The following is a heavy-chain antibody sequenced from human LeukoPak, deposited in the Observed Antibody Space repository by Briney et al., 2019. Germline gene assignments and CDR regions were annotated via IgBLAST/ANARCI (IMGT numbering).Heavy chain of an antibody. V-gene: IGHV4-30-2*01. D-gene: IGHD3-3*01. J-gene: IGHJ3*02. Sequence: SETLSLTCTVSGDSISSGGYYWSWIRQPPGKGLEWIGYIYHSGSTYYNPSLKSRVTISVDRSKNQFSLKLSSVTAADTAVYYCARDGPTPTYYDFWSGSGPYAFDIWGQGTMVTVSS. CDR1: GDSISSGGYY. CDR3: ARDGPTPTYYDFWSGSGPYAFDI. CDR2: IYHSGST.